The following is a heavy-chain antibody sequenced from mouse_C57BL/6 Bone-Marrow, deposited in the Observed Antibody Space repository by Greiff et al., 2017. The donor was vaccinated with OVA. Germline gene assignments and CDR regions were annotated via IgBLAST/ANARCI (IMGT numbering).Heavy chain of an antibody. CDR2: IYPSDSET. CDR1: GYTFTSYW. J-gene: IGHJ2*01. CDR3: ARKASTMIKDY. V-gene: IGHV1-61*01. Sequence: QVQLQQPGAELVRPGSSVKLSCKASGYTFTSYWMDWVKQRPGQGLEWIGNIYPSDSETHYNQKFKDKATLTVDKSSSTAYMQLSNLTSEDSAVYYCARKASTMIKDYWGQGTTLTVSS. D-gene: IGHD2-4*01.